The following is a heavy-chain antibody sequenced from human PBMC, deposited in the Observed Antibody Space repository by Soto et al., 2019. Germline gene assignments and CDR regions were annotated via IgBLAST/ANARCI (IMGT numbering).Heavy chain of an antibody. CDR1: GGSISTNSHY. Sequence: QLQLQESGPGLVKPSETLSLTCTVSGGSISTNSHYWAWIRQPPGKGLEWIGSIHYDGRTYYNPPLKSRVTVSLDTSRNQFALSLISVTAADTAMYYCARHLGNSGDWAFDYWGQGTLVTFSS. J-gene: IGHJ4*02. CDR3: ARHLGNSGDWAFDY. V-gene: IGHV4-39*01. CDR2: IHYDGRT. D-gene: IGHD2-21*01.